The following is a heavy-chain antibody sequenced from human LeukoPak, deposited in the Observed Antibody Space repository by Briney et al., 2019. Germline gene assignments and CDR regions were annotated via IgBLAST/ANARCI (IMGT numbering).Heavy chain of an antibody. CDR3: AKEDIVVVPAAMKFDY. CDR2: IRYDGSNK. D-gene: IGHD2-2*01. V-gene: IGHV3-30*02. CDR1: GFTFSSYG. Sequence: AGGSLRLSCAASGFTFSSYGMHWVRQAPGKGLEWVAFIRYDGSNKYYADSVKGRFTISRDNSKNTLYLQMNSLRAEDPVVYYCAKEDIVVVPAAMKFDYWGQGTLVTVSS. J-gene: IGHJ4*02.